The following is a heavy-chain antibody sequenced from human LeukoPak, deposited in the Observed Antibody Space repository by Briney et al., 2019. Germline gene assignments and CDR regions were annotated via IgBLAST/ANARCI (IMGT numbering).Heavy chain of an antibody. CDR2: ISGSGGST. CDR3: AKDPYDSSGYQNWFDP. J-gene: IGHJ5*02. CDR1: GFTFSSYA. Sequence: PGGSLRLSCAASGFTFSSYAMCWVRQAPGKGLEWVSAISGSGGSTYYADSVKGRFTISRDNSKNTLYLQMNSLRAEDTAVYYCAKDPYDSSGYQNWFDPWGQGTLVTVSS. V-gene: IGHV3-23*01. D-gene: IGHD3-22*01.